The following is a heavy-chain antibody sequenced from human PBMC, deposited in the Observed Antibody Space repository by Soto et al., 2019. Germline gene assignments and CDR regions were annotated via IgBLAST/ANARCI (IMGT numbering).Heavy chain of an antibody. Sequence: SETLSLTCAVYGGSFSVYYWSWIRQPPGKGLEWIGEINHSGSTNYNPSLKSRVTISADTSKNQFSLKLSSVTAADTAVYYCASGSITISGMHGMDVWGQGTTVTVSS. CDR3: ASGSITISGMHGMDV. CDR2: INHSGST. V-gene: IGHV4-34*01. D-gene: IGHD3-3*01. J-gene: IGHJ6*02. CDR1: GGSFSVYY.